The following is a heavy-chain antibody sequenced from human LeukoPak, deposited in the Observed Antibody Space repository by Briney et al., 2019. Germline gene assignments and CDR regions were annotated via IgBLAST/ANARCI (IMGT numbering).Heavy chain of an antibody. CDR3: AELGTTMIGGV. J-gene: IGHJ6*04. CDR2: ISSSGSTI. Sequence: GESLRLSCAASGFAFNTYSMNWVRQAPGKGLEWVSYISSSGSTIYYADSVKGRFTISRDNAKNSLYLQMNSLRAEDTAVYYCAELGTTMIGGVWGKGTTVTISS. D-gene: IGHD3-10*02. V-gene: IGHV3-48*04. CDR1: GFAFNTYS.